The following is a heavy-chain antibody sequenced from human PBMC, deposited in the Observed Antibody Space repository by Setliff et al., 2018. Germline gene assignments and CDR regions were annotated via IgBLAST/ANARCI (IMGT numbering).Heavy chain of an antibody. Sequence: SETLYLTCTVSGGSISSYYWSWIRQPAGKGLEWIGHIYIGGSANYNPSLKSRVTMSIDTSKNQFSLKLNSVTAADMSVYYCAREQWLDPPGYYYMDVWAKGTTVTVSS. CDR1: GGSISSYY. V-gene: IGHV4-4*07. CDR3: AREQWLDPPGYYYMDV. J-gene: IGHJ6*03. CDR2: IYIGGSA. D-gene: IGHD6-19*01.